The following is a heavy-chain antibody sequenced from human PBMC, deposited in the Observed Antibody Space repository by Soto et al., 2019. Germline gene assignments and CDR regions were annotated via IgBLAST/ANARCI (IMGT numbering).Heavy chain of an antibody. CDR3: ASSYDYSTHFDY. D-gene: IGHD4-4*01. J-gene: IGHJ4*02. Sequence: GGSLRLSCAASGFTVSSNYMSWVRQAPGKGLEWVSVIYSGGSTYYADSVKGRFTISRDNSKNTLYLQMNSLRAEDTAVYYCASSYDYSTHFDYWGQGTLVTVSS. V-gene: IGHV3-66*01. CDR1: GFTVSSNY. CDR2: IYSGGST.